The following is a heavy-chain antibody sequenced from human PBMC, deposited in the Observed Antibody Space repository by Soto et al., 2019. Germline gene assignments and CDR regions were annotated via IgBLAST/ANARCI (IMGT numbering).Heavy chain of an antibody. Sequence: GGSLRLSCAASGSTFSSHGMSWVRQAPGKGLEWVSGISGSGARIHYADSVKGRFTISRDNSKNTLYVQMNSLTADDTAVYYCAKGRVVAGPFDYWGQGTLVTVSS. CDR1: GSTFSSHG. V-gene: IGHV3-23*01. D-gene: IGHD6-19*01. CDR2: ISGSGARI. J-gene: IGHJ4*02. CDR3: AKGRVVAGPFDY.